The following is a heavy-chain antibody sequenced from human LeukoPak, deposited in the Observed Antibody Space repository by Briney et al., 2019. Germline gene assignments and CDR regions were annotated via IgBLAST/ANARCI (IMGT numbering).Heavy chain of an antibody. CDR1: GGSISSGGYY. D-gene: IGHD3-3*01. J-gene: IGHJ6*03. CDR3: AREVYDFWSGYYRVHYYYYMDV. V-gene: IGHV4-31*03. CDR2: IYYSGST. Sequence: PSETLSLTCTVSGGSISSGGYYWSWIRQHPGKGLEWIWYIYYSGSTYYNPSLKSRVTISVDTSKNQFSLKLSSVTAADTAVYYCAREVYDFWSGYYRVHYYYYMDVWGKGTTVTVSS.